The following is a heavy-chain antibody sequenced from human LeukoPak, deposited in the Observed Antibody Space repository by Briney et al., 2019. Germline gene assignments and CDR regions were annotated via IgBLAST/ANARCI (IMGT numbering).Heavy chain of an antibody. J-gene: IGHJ3*02. CDR1: GGSVSSYY. D-gene: IGHD2-15*01. Sequence: SETLSLTCTVSGGSVSSYYWSWIRQPPGKGLEWIAYIYYSGSTNSNPSLKSRVTISVDTSKNQFSLKLTSVNAAYTALYYCARDRCWGSGGNCYAYHAFDIWGQGTMVTVSS. V-gene: IGHV4-59*02. CDR2: IYYSGST. CDR3: ARDRCWGSGGNCYAYHAFDI.